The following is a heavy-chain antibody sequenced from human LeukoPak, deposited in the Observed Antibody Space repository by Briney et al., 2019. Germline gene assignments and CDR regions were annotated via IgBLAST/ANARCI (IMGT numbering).Heavy chain of an antibody. CDR3: ARGGYDYVWGSYGKAGPFDY. Sequence: SEPLSLTCAVYGGSFSGYYWSWIRQPPGKGLEWIGEINHSGSTNYNPSLKSRVTISVDTSKNQFSLKLSSVTAADTAVYYCARGGYDYVWGSYGKAGPFDYWGQGTLVTVSS. V-gene: IGHV4-34*01. CDR2: INHSGST. CDR1: GGSFSGYY. J-gene: IGHJ4*02. D-gene: IGHD3-16*01.